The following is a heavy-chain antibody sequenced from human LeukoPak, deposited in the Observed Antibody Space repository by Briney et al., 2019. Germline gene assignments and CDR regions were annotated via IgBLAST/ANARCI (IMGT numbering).Heavy chain of an antibody. Sequence: PGGSLRLSCADFGFTFSRDWMHWVRQTPGKGLVWVSSISADGSVTRYADSVKGRFTISRDNTKSTLYLQMHRLRAEDTGVYYCATAGGDGRRTCFDPWGQGTLVTVSS. J-gene: IGHJ5*02. D-gene: IGHD2-15*01. V-gene: IGHV3-74*01. CDR1: GFTFSRDW. CDR2: ISADGSVT. CDR3: ATAGGDGRRTCFDP.